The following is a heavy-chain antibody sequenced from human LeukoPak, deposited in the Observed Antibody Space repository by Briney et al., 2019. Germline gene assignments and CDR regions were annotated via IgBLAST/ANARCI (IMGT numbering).Heavy chain of an antibody. J-gene: IGHJ3*02. V-gene: IGHV3-15*01. Sequence: GGSLRLSCAASGFTFSHAWMNWVRQAPGQGLEWVGRIKTETAGGATDYAAPVKGRFAISRDDSKNTVYLQMNSLKSEDSAVYYCTTNDAFDIWGQGTMVAVSS. CDR2: IKTETAGGAT. CDR1: GFTFSHAW. CDR3: TTNDAFDI.